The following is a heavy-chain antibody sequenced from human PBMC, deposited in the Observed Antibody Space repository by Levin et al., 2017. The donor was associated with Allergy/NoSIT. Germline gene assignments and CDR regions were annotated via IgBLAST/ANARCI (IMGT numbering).Heavy chain of an antibody. CDR2: ISYTGHT. CDR3: AGHGGTFYFGSGSSYKWFDP. Sequence: PSETLSLTCSVSGDSFSSTNFYWAWIRQSPGKGLEWIGSISYTGHTYYNPSLQSRVTMSVDKPKNQFSLRLRSVTATDTAVYYCAGHGGTFYFGSGSSYKWFDPWGQGTLVPVSS. V-gene: IGHV4-39*01. D-gene: IGHD3-10*01. J-gene: IGHJ5*02. CDR1: GDSFSSTNFY.